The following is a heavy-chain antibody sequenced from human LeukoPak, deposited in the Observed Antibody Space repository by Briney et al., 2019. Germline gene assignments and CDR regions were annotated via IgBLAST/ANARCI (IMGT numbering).Heavy chain of an antibody. CDR1: GFTFSSYG. D-gene: IGHD6-19*01. V-gene: IGHV3-30*18. Sequence: TGGSLRLSCAAPGFTFSSYGMHWVRQAPGKGLEWVAVTSYDGSNKYYADSVKGRFTISRDNSKNTLYLQMNSLRAEDTAVYYCVKEVHSSGCSMYFDYWGQGTLVTVSS. CDR3: VKEVHSSGCSMYFDY. J-gene: IGHJ4*02. CDR2: TSYDGSNK.